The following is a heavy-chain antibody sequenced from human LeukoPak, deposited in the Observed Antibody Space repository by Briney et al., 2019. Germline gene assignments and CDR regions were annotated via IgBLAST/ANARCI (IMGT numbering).Heavy chain of an antibody. V-gene: IGHV4-34*01. Sequence: SETLSLTCAVYGGSFSGYYWSWIRQPPGKGLEWIGEINHSGSTNYNPSLKSRVTISVVTSKSQFSLKLSSVTAADTAVYYCARARIAAAAPHFDYWGQGTLATVSS. CDR1: GGSFSGYY. D-gene: IGHD6-13*01. CDR3: ARARIAAAAPHFDY. J-gene: IGHJ4*02. CDR2: INHSGST.